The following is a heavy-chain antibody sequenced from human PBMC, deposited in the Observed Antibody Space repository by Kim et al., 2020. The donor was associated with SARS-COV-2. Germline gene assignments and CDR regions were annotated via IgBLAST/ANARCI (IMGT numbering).Heavy chain of an antibody. J-gene: IGHJ4*02. V-gene: IGHV1-69*01. CDR3: ARWSEGITGTTGRLDY. Sequence: KFQGRVTITADESTSTAYMELSSLRSEDTAVYYCARWSEGITGTTGRLDYWGQGTLVTVSS. D-gene: IGHD1-20*01.